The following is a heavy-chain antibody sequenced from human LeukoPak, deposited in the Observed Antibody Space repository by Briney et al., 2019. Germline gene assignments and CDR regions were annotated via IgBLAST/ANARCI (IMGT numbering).Heavy chain of an antibody. CDR2: ISYDGGKK. J-gene: IGHJ3*02. CDR3: AKGKQQWWTFDALDI. Sequence: GGSLRLSCEAAGXTFSTYGMHWVRQAPGKGLEWVALISYDGGKKYYADSVKGRFTISRDNSKNTLYLQINSLIPDDTAVYYCAKGKQQWWTFDALDIWGQGTTVTVSS. V-gene: IGHV3-30*18. D-gene: IGHD5-18*01. CDR1: GXTFSTYG.